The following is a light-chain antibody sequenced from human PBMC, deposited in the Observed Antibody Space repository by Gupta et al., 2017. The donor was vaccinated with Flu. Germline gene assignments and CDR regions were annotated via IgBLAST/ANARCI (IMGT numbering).Light chain of an antibody. CDR1: SSDVGGYNY. CDR3: SSYTSSSTYV. V-gene: IGLV2-14*01. CDR2: EVS. Sequence: QSALTQPASVPGSPGQPLTISCTGTSSDVGGYNYVSWYQQHPGKAPKLMIYEVSNRPSGVSNRFSGSKSGNTASLTISGLQAEDEADYYCSSYTSSSTYVFGTGTKVTVL. J-gene: IGLJ1*01.